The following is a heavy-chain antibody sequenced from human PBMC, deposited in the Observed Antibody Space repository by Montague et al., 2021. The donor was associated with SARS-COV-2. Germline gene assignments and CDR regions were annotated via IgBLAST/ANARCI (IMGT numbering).Heavy chain of an antibody. J-gene: IGHJ4*02. CDR1: GASIRGNP. D-gene: IGHD1-1*01. V-gene: IGHV4-59*01. Sequence: SETLSLTCGVFGASIRGNPWSWLRKPPGKGLEWIGDVRDTGTTNYNPSVRSRANIFVDTSKAQFSLTLASLTIADTAIYYCARFIRTGTTSRFDRWGQGIQV. CDR3: ARFIRTGTTSRFDR. CDR2: VRDTGTT.